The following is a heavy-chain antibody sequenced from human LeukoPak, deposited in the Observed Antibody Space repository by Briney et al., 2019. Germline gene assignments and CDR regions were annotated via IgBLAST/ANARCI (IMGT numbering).Heavy chain of an antibody. Sequence: ASVKVSCKASGYTFTGYYMHWVRQAPGQGLEWRGWINPNSGGTNYAQKFQGRVTMTRDTSISTAYMELSRLRSDDTAVYYCARARKAGLDAFDIWGQGTMVTVSS. CDR1: GYTFTGYY. V-gene: IGHV1-2*02. D-gene: IGHD3-22*01. CDR3: ARARKAGLDAFDI. J-gene: IGHJ3*02. CDR2: INPNSGGT.